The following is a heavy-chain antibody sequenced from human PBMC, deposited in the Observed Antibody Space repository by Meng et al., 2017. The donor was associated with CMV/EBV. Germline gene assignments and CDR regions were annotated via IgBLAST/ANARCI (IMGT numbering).Heavy chain of an antibody. J-gene: IGHJ6*02. Sequence: SETLSLTCTVSGGSISTYYWTWIRQHPGKGLEWVGYIDYSGTSNYNPSLKSRVSMSVDTSKNQFSLKLRSVTAADTAVYYCARLLYRVENGKSGSQNYFYYGMDAWGPGTTVTVSS. CDR2: IDYSGTS. CDR3: ARLLYRVENGKSGSQNYFYYGMDA. CDR1: GGSISTYY. V-gene: IGHV4-59*01. D-gene: IGHD2-2*02.